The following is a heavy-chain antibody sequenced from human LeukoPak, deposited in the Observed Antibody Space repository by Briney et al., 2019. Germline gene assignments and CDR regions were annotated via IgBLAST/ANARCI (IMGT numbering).Heavy chain of an antibody. CDR2: IAGGDEST. CDR1: GFIFNTNG. J-gene: IGHJ4*02. D-gene: IGHD1-1*01. CDR3: ARGVYWSLDY. V-gene: IGHV3-23*01. Sequence: QSGGSLRLSCAISGFIFNTNGMNWVRQSPGKGLEGLATIAGGDESTYYNASVKGRFAISRDNSKNTVFLHMNSLRVEDTAVYYCARGVYWSLDYWGQGTPVTVSS.